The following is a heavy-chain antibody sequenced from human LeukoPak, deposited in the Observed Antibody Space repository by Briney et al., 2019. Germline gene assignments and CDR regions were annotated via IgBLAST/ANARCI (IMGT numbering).Heavy chain of an antibody. V-gene: IGHV3-30*02. CDR1: GFTFSSYG. Sequence: GGSLRLSCAASGFTFSSYGMHWVRQAPGKGLEWVAFIRYDGSNKYYADSVKGRSTISRDNSKNTLYLQMNSLRAEDTAVYYCARSQQLDHYYYYYMDVWGKGTTVTVSS. CDR3: ARSQQLDHYYYYYMDV. CDR2: IRYDGSNK. D-gene: IGHD6-13*01. J-gene: IGHJ6*03.